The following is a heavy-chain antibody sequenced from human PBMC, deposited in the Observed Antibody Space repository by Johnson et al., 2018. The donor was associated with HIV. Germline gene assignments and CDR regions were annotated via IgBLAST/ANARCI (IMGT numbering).Heavy chain of an antibody. V-gene: IGHV3-9*01. D-gene: IGHD1-26*01. CDR1: GFTFSSYA. Sequence: VQLVESGGGVVQPGRSLRLSCAASGFTFSSYAMHWVRQAPGKGLEWVSGISWNSGSIGYADSVKGRFTIPRDNAKNSLYLPRNSLRAEDTAFYYGARGGKWGIVGARGAFDIWGQGTMVTVSS. J-gene: IGHJ3*02. CDR3: ARGGKWGIVGARGAFDI. CDR2: ISWNSGSI.